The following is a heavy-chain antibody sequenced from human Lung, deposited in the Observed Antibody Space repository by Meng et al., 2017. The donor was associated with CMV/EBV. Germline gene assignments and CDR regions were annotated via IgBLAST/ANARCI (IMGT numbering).Heavy chain of an antibody. Sequence: QLRLTGSGPGLVKPSETLSLTCTVSGGSISSSSYYWAWIRQPPGEGLEWIGSVVYSGTTYYTSSLKSRVSISVDTSKNQFSLKLSSVTAADTAVYYCARHHHSPTFDYWGQGTLVTGSS. V-gene: IGHV4-39*01. CDR2: VVYSGTT. D-gene: IGHD1-14*01. CDR1: GGSISSSSYY. CDR3: ARHHHSPTFDY. J-gene: IGHJ4*02.